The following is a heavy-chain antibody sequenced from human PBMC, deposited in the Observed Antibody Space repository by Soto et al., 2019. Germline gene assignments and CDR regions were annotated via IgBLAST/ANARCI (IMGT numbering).Heavy chain of an antibody. CDR1: GGSFSGYY. CDR2: INHSGST. J-gene: IGHJ5*02. D-gene: IGHD3-3*01. V-gene: IGHV4-34*01. CDR3: ARGSKAATIFGVVTNWFDP. Sequence: QVQLQQWGAGLLKPSETLSLTCAVYGGSFSGYYWSWIRQPPGKGLEWTGGINHSGSTNYNPSLKSRITLSVDTTKNLFSLKLSSVTAADTAVYYCARGSKAATIFGVVTNWFDPWGQGTLVTVSS.